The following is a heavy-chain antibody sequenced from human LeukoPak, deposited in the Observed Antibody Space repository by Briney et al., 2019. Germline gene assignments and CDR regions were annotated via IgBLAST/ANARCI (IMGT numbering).Heavy chain of an antibody. D-gene: IGHD3-22*01. CDR2: IYPGDSDT. Sequence: GESLKISCKGSGYRFTSYWIGWVRQVPGKGLEWMGIIYPGDSDTRYSPSFQGQVTISTDKSISTAYLQWGSLKASDTGMYYCARHNIYYYDSSGYFPWYFDLWGRGTLVTVSS. V-gene: IGHV5-51*01. J-gene: IGHJ2*01. CDR3: ARHNIYYYDSSGYFPWYFDL. CDR1: GYRFTSYW.